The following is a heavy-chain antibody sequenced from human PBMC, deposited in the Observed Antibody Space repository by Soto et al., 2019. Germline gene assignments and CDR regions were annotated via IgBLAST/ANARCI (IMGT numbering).Heavy chain of an antibody. CDR2: IYYSGST. CDR1: GGSISSGDYY. J-gene: IGHJ4*02. D-gene: IGHD5-12*01. Sequence: SETLSLTCTVSGGSISSGDYYWSWIRQPPGKGLEWIGYIYYSGSTYYNPSLKSRVTISVDTSRNQFSLKLSSVTAADTAVYYCARGGGYDYYFDYWGQGTLVTVSS. V-gene: IGHV4-30-4*01. CDR3: ARGGGYDYYFDY.